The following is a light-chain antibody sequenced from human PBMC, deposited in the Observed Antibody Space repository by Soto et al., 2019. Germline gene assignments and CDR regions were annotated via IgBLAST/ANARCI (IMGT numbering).Light chain of an antibody. J-gene: IGLJ3*02. CDR2: DVS. V-gene: IGLV2-14*01. CDR3: SSYTSSSTL. Sequence: QSVLTQPASVSGSPGQSITISCTGTSSDVGGYHYVSWYQQHPGKAPKLMIYDVSNRPSGVSNRFSGSNSGNTASLTISGLQAEDKADYYCSSYTSSSTLFGGGTKLTVL. CDR1: SSDVGGYHY.